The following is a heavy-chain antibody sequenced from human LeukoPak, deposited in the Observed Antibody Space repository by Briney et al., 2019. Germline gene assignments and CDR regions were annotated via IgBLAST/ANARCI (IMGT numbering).Heavy chain of an antibody. CDR1: GGSFSGYY. J-gene: IGHJ3*02. CDR3: ARDQGYYYDSSGSGAFDI. Sequence: SETQSLTCAVYGGSFSGYYWSWIRQPPGKGLEWIGEINHSGSTNYNPSLKSRVTISVDTSKNQFSLKLSSVTAADTAVYYCARDQGYYYDSSGSGAFDIWGQGTMVTVSS. V-gene: IGHV4-34*01. D-gene: IGHD3-22*01. CDR2: INHSGST.